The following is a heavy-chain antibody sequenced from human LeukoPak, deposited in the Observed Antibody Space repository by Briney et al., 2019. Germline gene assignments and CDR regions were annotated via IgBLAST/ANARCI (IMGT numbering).Heavy chain of an antibody. J-gene: IGHJ5*02. V-gene: IGHV4-34*01. Sequence: SETLSLTCAVYGGSFSGYYWSWIRQPPGKGLEWIGEINHSGSTNYNPSLKSRVTISVDSSKNQFSLKLNSVTAADTAVYYCVGFHRTRRFDPWGQGTLVTVSS. CDR2: INHSGST. CDR1: GGSFSGYY. D-gene: IGHD3/OR15-3a*01. CDR3: VGFHRTRRFDP.